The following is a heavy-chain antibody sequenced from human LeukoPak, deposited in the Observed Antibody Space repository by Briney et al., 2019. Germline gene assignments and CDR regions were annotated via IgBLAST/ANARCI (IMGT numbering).Heavy chain of an antibody. V-gene: IGHV3-23*01. CDR1: GFTFSSYA. CDR2: ISGSGGST. CDR3: AARPAKGAFDI. D-gene: IGHD6-25*01. J-gene: IGHJ3*02. Sequence: GGSLRLSCAASGFTFSSYAMSWVRQAPGKGLEWVSAISGSGGSTYYADSVKGRFTISRDNAKNSLYLQMNSLRAEDTAVYYCAARPAKGAFDIWGQGTMVTVSS.